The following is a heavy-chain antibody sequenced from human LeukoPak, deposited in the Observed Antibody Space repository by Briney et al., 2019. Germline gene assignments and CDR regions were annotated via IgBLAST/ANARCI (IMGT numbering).Heavy chain of an antibody. CDR3: ARDPSGSYYTYYYYYDMDV. J-gene: IGHJ6*02. CDR2: IWYDGSNK. D-gene: IGHD1-26*01. Sequence: PGRSLRLSCAASGFTFSSYGMHWVRQAPGKGLEWVAVIWYDGSNKYYADSVKGRFTISRDNSKNTLYLQMNSLRAEDTAVYYCARDPSGSYYTYYYYYDMDVWGQGTTVTVSS. V-gene: IGHV3-33*01. CDR1: GFTFSSYG.